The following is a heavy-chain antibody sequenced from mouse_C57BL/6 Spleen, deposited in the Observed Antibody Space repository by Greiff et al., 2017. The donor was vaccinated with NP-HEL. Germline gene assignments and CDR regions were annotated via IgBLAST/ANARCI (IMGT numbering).Heavy chain of an antibody. CDR3: ARSTVVAHWYFDV. D-gene: IGHD1-1*01. J-gene: IGHJ1*03. CDR2: IYPGDGDT. Sequence: VQLVESGPELVKPGASVKLSCKASGYAFSSSWMNWVKQRPGKGLEWIGRIYPGDGDTNYNGKFKGKATLTADKSSSTAYMQLNSLTSEDSAVYFCARSTVVAHWYFDVWGTGTTVTVSS. CDR1: GYAFSSSW. V-gene: IGHV1-82*01.